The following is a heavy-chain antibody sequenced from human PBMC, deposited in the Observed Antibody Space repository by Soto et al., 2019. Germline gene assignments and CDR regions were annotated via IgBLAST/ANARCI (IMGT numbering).Heavy chain of an antibody. J-gene: IGHJ6*02. CDR2: ILYDGRKK. V-gene: IGHV3-30*18. CDR3: VKDGSSGWPYFGDMDG. CDR1: GFTFSSYG. D-gene: IGHD6-19*01. Sequence: QVQLVESGGGVVQPGRSLRLSCAASGFTFSSYGMHWVRQAPGKGLEWVAVILYDGRKKYYADSVKGRFTISRDNPKNTMDLQMISLRGENPALDYWVKDGSSGWPYFGDMDGWGRGTTGTVAS.